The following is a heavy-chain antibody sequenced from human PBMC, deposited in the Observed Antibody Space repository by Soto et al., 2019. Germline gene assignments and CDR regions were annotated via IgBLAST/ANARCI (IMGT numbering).Heavy chain of an antibody. V-gene: IGHV1-2*04. CDR3: ARDMTSIAARRALDY. D-gene: IGHD6-6*01. CDR1: GYTFTGYY. Sequence: ASVNVSCKSSGYTFTGYYIHWGRQAPGQGLEWMGWINPNSGGTNYAQKFQGWVTMTRDTSISTAYMELSRLRSDDTAVYYCARDMTSIAARRALDYWGQGTLVTVSS. CDR2: INPNSGGT. J-gene: IGHJ4*02.